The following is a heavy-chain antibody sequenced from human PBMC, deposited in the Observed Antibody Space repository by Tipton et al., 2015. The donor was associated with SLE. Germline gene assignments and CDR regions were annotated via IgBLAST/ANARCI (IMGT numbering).Heavy chain of an antibody. V-gene: IGHV4-39*07. CDR1: GGSISSGSYY. CDR2: IYHSGST. D-gene: IGHD6-13*01. CDR3: AREIDPAAGYEFTWFDP. J-gene: IGHJ5*02. Sequence: TLSLTCTVSGGSISSGSYYWSWIRQPPGKGLEWIGSIYHSGSTYYNPSLKSRVTISVDTSKNQFSLKLSSVTAADTAVYYCAREIDPAAGYEFTWFDPWGQGTLVTVSS.